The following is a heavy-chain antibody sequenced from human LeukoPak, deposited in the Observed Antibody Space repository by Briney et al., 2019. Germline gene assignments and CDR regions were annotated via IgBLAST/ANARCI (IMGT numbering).Heavy chain of an antibody. CDR3: ARTSIYEAFDI. CDR1: GYTFTSYE. D-gene: IGHD3-3*02. J-gene: IGHJ3*02. Sequence: GASVKVPCKASGYTFTSYEINWVRQATGQGLEWMGWMNPNNDNTDYAQKFQGRVTITRNTSISTAYMELSGLKSEDTAVYYCARTSIYEAFDIWGQGTVVTVSS. CDR2: MNPNNDNT. V-gene: IGHV1-8*03.